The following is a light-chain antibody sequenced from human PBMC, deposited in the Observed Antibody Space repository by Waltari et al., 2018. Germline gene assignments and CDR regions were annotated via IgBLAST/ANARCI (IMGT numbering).Light chain of an antibody. CDR1: GSNVRSYPL. Sequence: SALPQPASVSGSPGQPITISCTEPGSNVRSYPLTSWYQRHPVGAPKLFIYEVSERPSGVSNRFSGSKSGKTASLTISGLQAEDEADYYCCAFAGRGIYVFGTGTQVTVL. CDR3: CAFAGRGIYV. CDR2: EVS. V-gene: IGLV2-23*02. J-gene: IGLJ1*01.